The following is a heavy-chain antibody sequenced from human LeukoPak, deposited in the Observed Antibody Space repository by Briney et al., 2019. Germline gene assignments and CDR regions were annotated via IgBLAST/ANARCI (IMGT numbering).Heavy chain of an antibody. J-gene: IGHJ3*02. CDR2: IRNDGSNK. Sequence: GGSLRLSCAASGFSFSSYGMHWVRQAPGKGLEWVAFIRNDGSNKYYADSVKGRFTISRDNAKNSLYLQMNSLRAEDTAVYYCARAWPGDAFDIWGQGTMVTVSS. V-gene: IGHV3-30*02. CDR1: GFSFSSYG. CDR3: ARAWPGDAFDI.